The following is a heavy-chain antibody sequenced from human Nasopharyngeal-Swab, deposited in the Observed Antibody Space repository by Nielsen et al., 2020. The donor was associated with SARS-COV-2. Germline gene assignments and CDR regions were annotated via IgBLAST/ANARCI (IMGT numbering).Heavy chain of an antibody. J-gene: IGHJ4*02. D-gene: IGHD2-2*01. Sequence: SETLSLTCAVYGGSFSGYYWSWIRQPPGKGLEWIGEINHSGSTNYNPSLKSRVTISVDTSKNQFSLKLGSVTAADTAVYYCARGLSSDYWGQGTLVTVSS. CDR3: ARGLSSDY. CDR2: INHSGST. CDR1: GGSFSGYY. V-gene: IGHV4-34*01.